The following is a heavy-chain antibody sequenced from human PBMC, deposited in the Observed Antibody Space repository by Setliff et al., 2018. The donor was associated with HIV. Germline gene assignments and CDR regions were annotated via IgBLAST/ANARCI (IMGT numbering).Heavy chain of an antibody. CDR2: IKQDGSEK. Sequence: GGSLRLSCAASGFLFHTYWMSWVRQAPGKGLEWVADIKQDGSEKFYVDSVTGRFTISRDNAKNSLYLQMNSLTAEDTAVYYCARDVSWRVRTYIDYWGQGALVTVSS. CDR3: ARDVSWRVRTYIDY. J-gene: IGHJ4*02. D-gene: IGHD3-3*01. V-gene: IGHV3-7*01. CDR1: GFLFHTYW.